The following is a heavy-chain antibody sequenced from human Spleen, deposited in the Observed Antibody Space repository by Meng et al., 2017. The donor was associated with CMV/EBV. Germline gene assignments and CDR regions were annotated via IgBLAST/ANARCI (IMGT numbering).Heavy chain of an antibody. V-gene: IGHV1-69*10. CDR3: ARDPLLYKWNDGGFDI. J-gene: IGHJ3*02. Sequence: SVKVSCKASGGTFSSYAISWVRQAPGQGLEWMGGIIPILGIANYAQKFQGRVTITADKSTSTAYMELSSLRSEDTAVYYCARDPLLYKWNDGGFDIWGQGTVVTVSS. CDR1: GGTFSSYA. D-gene: IGHD1-20*01. CDR2: IIPILGIA.